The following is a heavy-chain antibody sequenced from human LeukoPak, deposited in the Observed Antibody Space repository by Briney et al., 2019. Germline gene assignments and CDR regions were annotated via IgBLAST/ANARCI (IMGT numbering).Heavy chain of an antibody. J-gene: IGHJ5*02. V-gene: IGHV4-39*01. D-gene: IGHD3-3*01. Sequence: SETLSLTCTVSGGSISSSSYHWGWIRQPPGKGLEWIGSIYYSGSTYYNPSLKSRVTISVDTSKNQFSLKLSSVTAADTAVYYCAREQYYDFWSGPRHHWFDPWGQGTLVTVSS. CDR2: IYYSGST. CDR3: AREQYYDFWSGPRHHWFDP. CDR1: GGSISSSSYH.